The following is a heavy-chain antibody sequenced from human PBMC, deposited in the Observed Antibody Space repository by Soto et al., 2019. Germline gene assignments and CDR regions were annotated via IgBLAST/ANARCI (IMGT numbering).Heavy chain of an antibody. Sequence: QVQLVESGGGVVQPGRSLRLSCAASGFTFSTYAMHWVRQAPGKGLEWVAVLSYDGSNKYYADSVKGRFTISRDNSMNTLYLQMNSLRAEDTAVYYCARVVPAAMYYYYGMDVWGQGTTVTVSS. CDR1: GFTFSTYA. J-gene: IGHJ6*02. V-gene: IGHV3-30*03. CDR3: ARVVPAAMYYYYGMDV. D-gene: IGHD2-2*01. CDR2: LSYDGSNK.